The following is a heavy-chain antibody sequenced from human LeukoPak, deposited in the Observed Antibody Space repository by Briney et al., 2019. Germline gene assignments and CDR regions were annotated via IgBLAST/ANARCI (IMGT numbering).Heavy chain of an antibody. D-gene: IGHD5-12*01. CDR2: IRYDGSNK. J-gene: IGHJ6*03. V-gene: IGHV3-30*02. CDR1: GFTFISYG. Sequence: LAGGSLRLSCAASGFTFISYGMHWVRQAPGKGLEWVAFIRYDGSNKYYADSVKGRFTISRDNSKNTLYLQMKSLRAEDTAVYYCAKGGGYEAQYYYYYLDVWGKGTTVTISS. CDR3: AKGGGYEAQYYYYYLDV.